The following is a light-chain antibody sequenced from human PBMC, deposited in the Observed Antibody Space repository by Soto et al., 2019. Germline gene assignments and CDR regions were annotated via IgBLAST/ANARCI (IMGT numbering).Light chain of an antibody. Sequence: QSVLTQPPSASGTPGQTVTISCSGSSSNIGDNPVNWYQQLPGAAPKLLIYINDQRPSGVPDRFSGSKSGTSASLAISGLQPEDEAVYYCAAWDDSLNVLFGTGTKVTVL. CDR2: IND. J-gene: IGLJ1*01. V-gene: IGLV1-44*01. CDR1: SSNIGDNP. CDR3: AAWDDSLNVL.